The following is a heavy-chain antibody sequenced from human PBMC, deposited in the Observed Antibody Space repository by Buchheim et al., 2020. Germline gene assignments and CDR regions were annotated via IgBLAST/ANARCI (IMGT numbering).Heavy chain of an antibody. D-gene: IGHD7-27*01. J-gene: IGHJ6*02. CDR1: GFTFSSYS. CDR3: ARGLNWGYYYYGMDV. CDR2: ISSSSSTI. Sequence: EVQLVESGGGLVQPGGSLRLSCAASGFTFSSYSMNWVRQAPGKGLEWVSYISSSSSTIYYADSVKGRFTISRDNAKNSLYLQMDSLRAEDTAVYYCARGLNWGYYYYGMDVWGQGTT. V-gene: IGHV3-48*01.